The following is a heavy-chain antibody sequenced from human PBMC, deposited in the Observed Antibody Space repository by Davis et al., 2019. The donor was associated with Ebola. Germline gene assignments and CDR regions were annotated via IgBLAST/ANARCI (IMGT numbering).Heavy chain of an antibody. Sequence: SETLSLTCDVSGGSISRDDYYWAWMRQPPGKGLEWIGSMTYSGNTYYNPSLKSRVSISLDTSKRKYSLELRSVTAADTAMYYCARQRPAALVGWFDPWGQGTLVTVSS. J-gene: IGHJ5*02. D-gene: IGHD6-13*01. CDR3: ARQRPAALVGWFDP. V-gene: IGHV4-39*01. CDR2: MTYSGNT. CDR1: GGSISRDDYY.